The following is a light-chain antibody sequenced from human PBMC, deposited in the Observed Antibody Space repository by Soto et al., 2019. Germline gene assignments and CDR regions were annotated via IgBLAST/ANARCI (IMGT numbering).Light chain of an antibody. V-gene: IGKV1-5*01. CDR2: DAS. CDR1: QSISTW. J-gene: IGKJ3*01. Sequence: DIQMTQSPSSVSASVGDRVTITCRASQSISTWLAWYQQKPGKAPKLLIYDASSLESGVPSRFSASGSETEFTLTISSLQPDDFATYYCQQYNIFLTFGPGTKVDAK. CDR3: QQYNIFLT.